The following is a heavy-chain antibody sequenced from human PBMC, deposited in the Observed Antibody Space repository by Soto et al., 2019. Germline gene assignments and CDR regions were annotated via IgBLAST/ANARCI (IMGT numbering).Heavy chain of an antibody. CDR2: ISYDGSKK. CDR3: AKPRPTSMDV. Sequence: QVQLVESGGGVVQPGKSLRLSCAASGFTFSNYAMYWVRQAPGKGLEWVAVISYDGSKKYYVDSVKGQFTISRDNSKNTLYLQMNSLRAEDTAVYYCAKPRPTSMDVWGQGTTVTVSS. CDR1: GFTFSNYA. V-gene: IGHV3-30*18. J-gene: IGHJ6*02.